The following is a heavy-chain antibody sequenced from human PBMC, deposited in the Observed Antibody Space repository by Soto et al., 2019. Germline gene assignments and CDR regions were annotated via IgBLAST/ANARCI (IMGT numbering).Heavy chain of an antibody. V-gene: IGHV5-10-1*01. CDR2: IDPSDSYT. Sequence: PGESLKISCKGSGYSFTSYWISWVRQMPGKGLEWMGRIDPSDSYTNYSPSFQGHVTISADKSISTAYLQWSSLKASDTAMYYCARGTKPITGLEDESFRDGMDVWGQGTTVTVSS. D-gene: IGHD1-20*01. J-gene: IGHJ6*02. CDR1: GYSFTSYW. CDR3: ARGTKPITGLEDESFRDGMDV.